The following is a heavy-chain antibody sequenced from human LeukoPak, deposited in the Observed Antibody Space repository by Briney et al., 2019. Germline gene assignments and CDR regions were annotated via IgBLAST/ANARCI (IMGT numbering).Heavy chain of an antibody. CDR3: AKDRWRDGSSSFDN. D-gene: IGHD6-6*01. J-gene: IGHJ4*02. Sequence: ASVKVSCKASGYTFTSYGISWVRQAPGQGLEWMGWISTYNGNTNYAQKLQGRVTMTTHTSTSTAYMELRSLRSDDTAVYYCAKDRWRDGSSSFDNWGQGTLVTVSS. CDR2: ISTYNGNT. V-gene: IGHV1-18*01. CDR1: GYTFTSYG.